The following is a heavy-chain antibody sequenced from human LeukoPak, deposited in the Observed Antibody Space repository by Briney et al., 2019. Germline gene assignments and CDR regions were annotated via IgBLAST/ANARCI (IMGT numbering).Heavy chain of an antibody. D-gene: IGHD1-14*01. J-gene: IGHJ4*02. CDR1: AFIFSGHW. CDR3: AREPGPGYFDY. Sequence: GGSLRLSCEGSAFIFSGHWMNWVRQTPGKGLEWVASIKEDGSERQYVDSVKGRFSISRDNSRNTLYLQMNSLRAEDTAVYYCAREPGPGYFDYWGQGTLVTVSS. V-gene: IGHV3-7*01. CDR2: IKEDGSER.